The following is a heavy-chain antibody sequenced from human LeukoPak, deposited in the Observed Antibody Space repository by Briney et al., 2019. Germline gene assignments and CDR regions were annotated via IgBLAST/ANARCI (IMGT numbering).Heavy chain of an antibody. D-gene: IGHD5-12*01. CDR3: ARRGYSGYDYFIEN. CDR2: IYYSGST. Sequence: PSETLSLTWTVSGGSISSYYWSWIRQPPGKGLEWIGYIYYSGSTNYNPFIQSRVTISVDTYKNQFSLKLSSVTAADTAVYYCARRGYSGYDYFIENWGQGTLVTVS. J-gene: IGHJ4*02. CDR1: GGSISSYY. V-gene: IGHV4-59*01.